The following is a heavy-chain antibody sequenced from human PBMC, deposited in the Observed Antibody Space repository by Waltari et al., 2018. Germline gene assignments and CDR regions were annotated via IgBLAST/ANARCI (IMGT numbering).Heavy chain of an antibody. J-gene: IGHJ4*02. V-gene: IGHV5-51*01. CDR3: ARRSDSWGPWDY. Sequence: EVQLVQSGAEVKKPAESLKISCTGSGYSFTTYWIGWVRQMPGKGLEWMGIIYPGDSETRYSPSFQGQVTISADKSISTAYLQWSSLKASDTAIYYCARRSDSWGPWDYWGQGTLVTVSS. D-gene: IGHD6-13*01. CDR2: IYPGDSET. CDR1: GYSFTTYW.